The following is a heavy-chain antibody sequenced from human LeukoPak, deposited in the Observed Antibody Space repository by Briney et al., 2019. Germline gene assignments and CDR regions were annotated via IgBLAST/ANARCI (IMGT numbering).Heavy chain of an antibody. V-gene: IGHV4-34*01. CDR1: GGSFSGYY. J-gene: IGHJ5*02. CDR3: ARGRLKWFGELGRWFDP. D-gene: IGHD3-10*01. Sequence: SETLSLTCAVYGGSFSGYYWSWIRQPPGKGLEWIGEINHSGSTNYNPSLKSRVTISVDTSKNQFSLKLSSVTAADTAVYYCARGRLKWFGELGRWFDPWGQGTLVTVSS. CDR2: INHSGST.